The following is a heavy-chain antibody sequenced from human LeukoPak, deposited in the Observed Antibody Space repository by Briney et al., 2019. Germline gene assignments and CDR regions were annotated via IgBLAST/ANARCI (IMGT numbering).Heavy chain of an antibody. V-gene: IGHV4-39*01. D-gene: IGHD2-15*01. Sequence: SSETLSLTCTVSGGSIISSDYHWGWVRQPPGKGLEWIGTISYSGNTDYNPSLRSRVTISVDTSNNQFSLRLGSVTAADTAVYHCARHCCSGPAKRVFDIWGQGTMVTVTS. CDR2: ISYSGNT. J-gene: IGHJ3*02. CDR1: GGSIISSDYH. CDR3: ARHCCSGPAKRVFDI.